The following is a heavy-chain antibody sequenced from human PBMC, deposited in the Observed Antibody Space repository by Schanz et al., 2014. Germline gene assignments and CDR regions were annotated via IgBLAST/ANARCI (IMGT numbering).Heavy chain of an antibody. CDR3: ARDRVAVVRGPLGVD. Sequence: QVQLVPSGAEVMTPGSSVKVSCKASVGTFSSYTINWVRQAPGQGLEWMGWISVYHGHTNYAEKVHGRVTMTTDTATSTAYMEQRSLISDDTAVYYCARDRVAVVRGPLGVDWGQGTQVIVSS. CDR1: VGTFSSYT. V-gene: IGHV1-18*01. CDR2: ISVYHGHT. J-gene: IGHJ4*02. D-gene: IGHD3-10*01.